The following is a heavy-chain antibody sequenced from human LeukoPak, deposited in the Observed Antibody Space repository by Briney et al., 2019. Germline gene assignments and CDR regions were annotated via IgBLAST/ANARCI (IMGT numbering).Heavy chain of an antibody. D-gene: IGHD2-21*02. V-gene: IGHV1-58*01. CDR3: ARAGAYCGGDCYQYYFDY. CDR2: IVVGSGNT. Sequence: ASVKVSCKASGFTFTSSAVQWVRQARGQRLEWIGWIVVGSGNTNYAQKFQERVTITRDMSTSTAYMELSSLSSEDTAVYYCARAGAYCGGDCYQYYFDYWGQGTLVTVSS. CDR1: GFTFTSSA. J-gene: IGHJ4*02.